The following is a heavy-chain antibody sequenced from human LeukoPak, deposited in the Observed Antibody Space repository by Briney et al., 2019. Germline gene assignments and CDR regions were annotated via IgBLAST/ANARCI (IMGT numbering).Heavy chain of an antibody. CDR3: AREVGQGHFDP. J-gene: IGHJ5*02. V-gene: IGHV4-31*03. CDR1: GASISFGGYY. Sequence: SEALSLTCSVSGASISFGGYYWSWIRQHPGQGLGWIGYIYNSGSTYYNPSLKSRLIISADTSKNQFFLNMTSVTAADTAVYYCAREVGQGHFDPWGQGTLVIVSS. CDR2: IYNSGST.